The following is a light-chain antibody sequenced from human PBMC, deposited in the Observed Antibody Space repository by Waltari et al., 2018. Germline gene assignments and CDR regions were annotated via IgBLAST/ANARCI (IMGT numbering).Light chain of an antibody. Sequence: YWFHQEPGQAPRTLIYDTNNRYSWTPARFSGSRLGGQAALTRSGAQPEDEADYCCLLYYNGAWVFGGGTKLTVL. V-gene: IGLV7-46*01. CDR3: LLYYNGAWV. CDR2: DTN. J-gene: IGLJ3*02.